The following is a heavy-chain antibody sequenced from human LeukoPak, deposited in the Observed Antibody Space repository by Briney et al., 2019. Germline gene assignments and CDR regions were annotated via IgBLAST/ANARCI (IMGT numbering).Heavy chain of an antibody. CDR1: GLPIGDFA. J-gene: IGHJ4*02. CDR3: ARESGKFDY. CDR2: IRCDAVST. V-gene: IGHV3-43*02. Sequence: GGSLRLSCVASGLPIGDFAMHWVRQAPGQGLEWVSLIRCDAVSTFFADSVKGRFSISRDNSKNSLFLEMSSLRTEDTAVYYCARESGKFDYWGQGTLVSVSS.